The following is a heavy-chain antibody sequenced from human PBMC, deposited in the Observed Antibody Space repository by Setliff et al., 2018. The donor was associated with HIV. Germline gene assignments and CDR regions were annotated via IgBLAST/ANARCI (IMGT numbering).Heavy chain of an antibody. CDR1: GFTFSSYW. D-gene: IGHD3-3*02. CDR3: TRKLAPGNGMDV. J-gene: IGHJ6*02. Sequence: GGSLRLSCAAFGFTFSSYWMHWVRQAPGKGLVWVSRINNDGSEKNYEDSVKGRFTISRDNAKNSLYLQMDSLRVEDTTVYYCTRKLAPGNGMDVWGQGTTVTVSS. V-gene: IGHV3-74*01. CDR2: INNDGSEK.